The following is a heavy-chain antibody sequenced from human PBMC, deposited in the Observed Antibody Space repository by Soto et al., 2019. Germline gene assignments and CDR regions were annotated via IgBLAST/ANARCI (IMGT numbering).Heavy chain of an antibody. CDR1: GFTFSSYG. CDR2: ISYDGSNK. Sequence: GGSLRLSCAASGFTFSSYGMHWVRQAPGKGLEWVAVISYDGSNKYYADSVKGRFTISRDNSKNTLYLQMNSVRAEDTAVYYCAKDGEITMIVVEPGMDVWGQGTTVTVSS. D-gene: IGHD3-22*01. CDR3: AKDGEITMIVVEPGMDV. J-gene: IGHJ6*02. V-gene: IGHV3-30*18.